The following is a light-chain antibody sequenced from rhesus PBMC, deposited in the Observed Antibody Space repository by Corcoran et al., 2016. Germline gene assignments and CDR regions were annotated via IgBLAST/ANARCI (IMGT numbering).Light chain of an antibody. Sequence: DIQMTQSPSSLSAYVGDRVTITSRASENVKTYLNWNQQKQGKVPILLIYKASTFQSGVPSRFSGSGSGTDFTFSSSSLQPEDVATEFCQHCYGTPFTFGPGTKLDIK. V-gene: IGKV1-74*01. CDR1: ENVKTY. CDR3: QHCYGTPFT. J-gene: IGKJ3*01. CDR2: KAS.